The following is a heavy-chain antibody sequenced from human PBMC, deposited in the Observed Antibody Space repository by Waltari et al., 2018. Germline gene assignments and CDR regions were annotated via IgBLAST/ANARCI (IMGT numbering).Heavy chain of an antibody. CDR2: IYPGDSDT. D-gene: IGHD3-22*01. CDR1: GYSFTSYW. J-gene: IGHJ4*02. V-gene: IGHV5-51*01. CDR3: ARQTYDSSGYYGVFDY. Sequence: EVQLVQSGAEVKKPGESLKISCKGSGYSFTSYWIGWVRQMPGKGLEWMGIIYPGDSDTRYSPSIQGQVTISADKSISTAYLQWSSLKASDTAMYYCARQTYDSSGYYGVFDYWGQGTLVTVSS.